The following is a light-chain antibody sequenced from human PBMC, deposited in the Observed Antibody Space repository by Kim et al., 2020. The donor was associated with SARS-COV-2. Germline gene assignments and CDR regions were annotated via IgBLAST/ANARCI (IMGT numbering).Light chain of an antibody. CDR3: QQYGSSPET. V-gene: IGKV3-20*01. CDR2: DAS. CDR1: QRISSSY. J-gene: IGKJ1*01. Sequence: APGERATLSCGASQRISSSYLAWYQQKPGQAPRLLIYDASLRATGISDRFSGSGSGTDFTLTVSSLEPEDFAVYYCQQYGSSPETFGLGTKVDIK.